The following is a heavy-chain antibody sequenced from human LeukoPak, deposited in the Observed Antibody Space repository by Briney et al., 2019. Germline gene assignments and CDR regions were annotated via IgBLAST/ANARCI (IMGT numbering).Heavy chain of an antibody. CDR2: ISYGGDNK. Sequence: PGGSLRLSCAASGFTFSSYAMHWVRQAPGKGLEWVAVISYGGDNKYYADPVKGRFTISRDNSKNTLYLQMNSLRAEDTAVYYCARDFEAHDLRPIGYWGQGTLVTVSS. D-gene: IGHD3-3*01. J-gene: IGHJ4*02. V-gene: IGHV3-30*01. CDR1: GFTFSSYA. CDR3: ARDFEAHDLRPIGY.